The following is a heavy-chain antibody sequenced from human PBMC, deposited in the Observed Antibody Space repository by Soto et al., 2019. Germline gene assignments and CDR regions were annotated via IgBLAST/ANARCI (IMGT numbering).Heavy chain of an antibody. D-gene: IGHD3-9*01. CDR3: AKVRQTDGIWTFDF. V-gene: IGHV3-23*01. Sequence: EVQLLESGGHLVQPGGSLRLSCAASGFTFTTYTMNWVRQAPGKGLEWVSGILAGGTTYYADSAKGRFTISRDHSQNSVFLQMSSLREEDTAVYYCAKVRQTDGIWTFDFWGQGTLVTVSS. CDR1: GFTFTTYT. CDR2: ILAGGTT. J-gene: IGHJ4*02.